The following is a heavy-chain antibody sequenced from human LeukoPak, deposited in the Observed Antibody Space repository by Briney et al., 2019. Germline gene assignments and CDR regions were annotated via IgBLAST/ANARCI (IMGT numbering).Heavy chain of an antibody. D-gene: IGHD6-19*01. CDR1: GFTFSSYA. Sequence: GGSLRLSCAASGFTFSSYAMSWVRQAPGKGLEWVAFIRYDGSNKYYADSVKGRFTISRDNSKNTLYLQMNSLRAEDTAVYYCAKDRGPGIAVAGGTLFDYWGQGTLVTVSS. CDR3: AKDRGPGIAVAGGTLFDY. V-gene: IGHV3-30*02. J-gene: IGHJ4*02. CDR2: IRYDGSNK.